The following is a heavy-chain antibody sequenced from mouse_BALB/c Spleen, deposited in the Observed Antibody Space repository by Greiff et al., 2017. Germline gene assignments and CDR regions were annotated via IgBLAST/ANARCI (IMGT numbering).Heavy chain of an antibody. CDR2: ISSGGST. D-gene: IGHD2-1*01. Sequence: EVKVVESGGGLVKPGGSLKLSCAASGFTFSSYAMSWVRQTPEKRLEWVASISSGGSTYYPDSVKGRFTISRDNARNILYLQMSSLRSEDTAMYYCARWDGNYSAWFAYWGQGTLVTVSA. V-gene: IGHV5-6-5*01. CDR1: GFTFSSYA. CDR3: ARWDGNYSAWFAY. J-gene: IGHJ3*01.